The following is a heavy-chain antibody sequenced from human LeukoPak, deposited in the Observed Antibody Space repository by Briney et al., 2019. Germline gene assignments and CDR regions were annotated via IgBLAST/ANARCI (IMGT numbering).Heavy chain of an antibody. V-gene: IGHV4-39*07. D-gene: IGHD3-10*01. J-gene: IGHJ6*03. CDR2: IYYSGST. Sequence: SETLSLTCTVSGGSISSSSYYWGWIRQPPGKGLEWIGSIYYSGSTYYNPSLKSRVTISVDTSKNQFSLKLSSVTAADTAVYYCARASLYYYGSGSSPTYYYYYMDVWGKGTTVTVSS. CDR3: ARASLYYYGSGSSPTYYYYYMDV. CDR1: GGSISSSSYY.